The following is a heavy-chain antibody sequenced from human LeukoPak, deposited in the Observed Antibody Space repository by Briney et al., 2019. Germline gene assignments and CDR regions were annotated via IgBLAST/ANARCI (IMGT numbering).Heavy chain of an antibody. CDR1: GGSISSYY. CDR2: IYYSGST. J-gene: IGHJ5*02. V-gene: IGHV4-59*08. D-gene: IGHD6-13*01. Sequence: SETPSLTCTVSGGSISSYYWSWIRQPPGKGLEWIGYIYYSGSTNYNPSLKSRVTISVDTSKNQFSLKLSSVTAADTAVYYCARRGSSSWYGWFDPWGQGTLVTVSS. CDR3: ARRGSSSWYGWFDP.